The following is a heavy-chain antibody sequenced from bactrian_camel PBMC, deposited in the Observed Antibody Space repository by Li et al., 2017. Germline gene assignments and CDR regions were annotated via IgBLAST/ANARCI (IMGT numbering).Heavy chain of an antibody. CDR1: FSSSLFC. CDR3: AARLRCYRDPVILAAPFDY. Sequence: VESGGGLVQPGGSLSVPCGFSSSLFCMAWFRQAPGKEREGVAVIDDDGVTAYSDSVKGRFTISKDNAKNTLYLQMNSLKPEDTAMYYCAARLRCYRDPVILAAPFDYWGQGTQVTVS. D-gene: IGHD4*01. V-gene: IGHV3S28*01. J-gene: IGHJ4*01. CDR2: IDDDGVTA.